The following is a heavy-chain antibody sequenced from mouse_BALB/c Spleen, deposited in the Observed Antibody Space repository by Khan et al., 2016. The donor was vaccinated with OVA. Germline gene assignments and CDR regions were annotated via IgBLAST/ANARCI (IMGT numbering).Heavy chain of an antibody. D-gene: IGHD2-14*01. Sequence: VQLQQSGAELARPGASVKMSCKASGYTFTSYTMHWIKQRPGQGLEWIGYINPSNSYTNYNQQFKDKATLTADKSSSTDSMQLSSLKSEDSAVXYCAREGAYYRSDGWFAYWGQGTLVTVSA. J-gene: IGHJ3*01. CDR2: INPSNSYT. CDR3: AREGAYYRSDGWFAY. CDR1: GYTFTSYT. V-gene: IGHV1-4*01.